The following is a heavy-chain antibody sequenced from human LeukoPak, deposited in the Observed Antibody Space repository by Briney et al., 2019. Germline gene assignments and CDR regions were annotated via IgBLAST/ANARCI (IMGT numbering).Heavy chain of an antibody. J-gene: IGHJ6*03. CDR1: GFTFDDYA. Sequence: GWSLRLSCAASGFTFDDYAMHWVRQAPGKGLEWVSGISWNSGSIGYADSVKGRFTISRDNAKNSLYLQMNSLRAEDTALYYCARDRSKSYYYYMDVWGKGTTVTVSS. CDR3: ARDRSKSYYYYMDV. V-gene: IGHV3-9*01. CDR2: ISWNSGSI.